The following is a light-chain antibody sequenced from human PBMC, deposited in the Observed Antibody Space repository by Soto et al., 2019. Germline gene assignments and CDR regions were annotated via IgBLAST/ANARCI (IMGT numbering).Light chain of an antibody. CDR3: QQYGSSPWT. CDR1: QGVASNY. Sequence: EVVMTQSPGTLSLSPGERATLSCMASQGVASNYLAWYQQKRGQAPRLLIYGASSRATGVPDRFSGSGSGTDFTLTISRLEPEDFEVYYCQQYGSSPWTSGQGTKVDIK. V-gene: IGKV3-20*01. CDR2: GAS. J-gene: IGKJ1*01.